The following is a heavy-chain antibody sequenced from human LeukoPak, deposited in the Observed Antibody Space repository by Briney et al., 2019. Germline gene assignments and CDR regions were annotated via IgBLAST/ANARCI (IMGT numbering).Heavy chain of an antibody. CDR2: FYPEDGET. D-gene: IGHD3-3*01. CDR3: ATTLLRFLEWLPSPFDY. CDR1: GYTLTELS. V-gene: IGHV1-24*01. J-gene: IGHJ4*02. Sequence: ASVKVSCKVSGYTLTELSIHWVRQDPGKGLEWMGGFYPEDGETIYAQKFQGRVTMTEDTSTDTAYMELSSLRSEDTAVYYCATTLLRFLEWLPSPFDYWGQGTLVTVSS.